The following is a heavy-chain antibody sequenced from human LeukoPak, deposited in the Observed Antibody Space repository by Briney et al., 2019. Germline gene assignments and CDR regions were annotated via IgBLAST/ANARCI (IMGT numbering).Heavy chain of an antibody. CDR3: ARGAKYYDFWSGYYPPFPFDY. J-gene: IGHJ4*02. CDR2: IYSGGCT. V-gene: IGHV3-66*01. Sequence: PGGSLRLSCAASGFTVSSNYMSWVRQAPGKGLEWVSVIYSGGCTYYADSVKGRFTISRDNSKNTLYLQMNSLRAEDTAVYYCARGAKYYDFWSGYYPPFPFDYWGQGTLVTVSS. CDR1: GFTVSSNY. D-gene: IGHD3-3*01.